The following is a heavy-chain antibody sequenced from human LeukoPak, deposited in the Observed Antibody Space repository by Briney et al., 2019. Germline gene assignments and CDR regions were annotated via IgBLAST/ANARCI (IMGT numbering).Heavy chain of an antibody. J-gene: IGHJ4*02. CDR2: ISGSGGST. CDR1: GFTFSSYA. CDR3: AKAVVPVTSQHYFDY. D-gene: IGHD2-2*01. V-gene: IGHV3-23*01. Sequence: PGGSLRLSCAASGFTFSSYAMSWVRQAPGKGLEWVSAISGSGGSTYYADSVKGRFTISRDNSKNTLYLQMNSLRAEDTAVYYCAKAVVPVTSQHYFDYWGQGTLVTVSS.